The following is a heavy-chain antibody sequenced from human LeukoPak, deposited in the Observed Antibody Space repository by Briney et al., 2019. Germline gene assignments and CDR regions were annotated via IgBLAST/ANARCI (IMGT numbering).Heavy chain of an antibody. V-gene: IGHV4-59*01. CDR2: IYYSGST. Sequence: SETLSLTCTVSGGSISSYYWSWIRQPPGKGLEWIGYIYYSGSTNYNPSLKSRVTISVDTSKNQFSLKLSSVTAADTAVYYCARSRGGIAAAGGIDYWGQGTLVTVSS. CDR1: GGSISSYY. D-gene: IGHD6-13*01. J-gene: IGHJ4*02. CDR3: ARSRGGIAAAGGIDY.